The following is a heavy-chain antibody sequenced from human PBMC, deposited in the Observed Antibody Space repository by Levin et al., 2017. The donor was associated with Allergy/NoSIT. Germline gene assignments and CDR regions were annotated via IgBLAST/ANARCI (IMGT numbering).Heavy chain of an antibody. Sequence: SETLSLTCTVSGGSVSSGNYYWSWIRQPPGKGLEWIGYIYYSGSTNYNPSLKSRVTISVDTSKNQFSLRLTSVTAADTAVYYCARSHRLAAAAQFDYWGQGTLVTVSS. V-gene: IGHV4-61*01. CDR2: IYYSGST. D-gene: IGHD6-13*01. CDR1: GGSVSSGNYY. J-gene: IGHJ4*02. CDR3: ARSHRLAAAAQFDY.